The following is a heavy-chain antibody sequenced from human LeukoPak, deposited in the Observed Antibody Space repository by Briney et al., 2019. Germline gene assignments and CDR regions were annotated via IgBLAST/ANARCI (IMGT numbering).Heavy chain of an antibody. V-gene: IGHV4-59*01. Sequence: SETLSLTCTVSGGSIRSYYWSWIRQAPGKELDWIGYISDSGSTNYNPSLKSRVTISEDTSKNQLSLKLSSVTAADTAAYHCARMAYGDPHFYWYFDLWGRGTLVTVSS. CDR2: ISDSGST. CDR1: GGSIRSYY. CDR3: ARMAYGDPHFYWYFDL. J-gene: IGHJ2*01. D-gene: IGHD4-17*01.